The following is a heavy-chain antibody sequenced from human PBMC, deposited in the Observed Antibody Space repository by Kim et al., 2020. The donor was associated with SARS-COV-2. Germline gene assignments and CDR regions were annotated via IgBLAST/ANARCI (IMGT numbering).Heavy chain of an antibody. D-gene: IGHD6-19*01. CDR3: AKVSIAVAGHFDY. V-gene: IGHV3-23*01. J-gene: IGHJ4*02. Sequence: YYQRSVKGRFTMSRENSKNTVSLQMNSLRAEDTATYYCAKVSIAVAGHFDYWGQGTLVTVSS.